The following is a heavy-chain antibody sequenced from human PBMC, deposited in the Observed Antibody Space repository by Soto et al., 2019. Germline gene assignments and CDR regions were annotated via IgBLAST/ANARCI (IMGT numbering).Heavy chain of an antibody. V-gene: IGHV1-69*01. D-gene: IGHD5-12*01. CDR2: IIPIFGTA. CDR1: GGTFSSYA. CDR3: ASAPTMATITGYFDL. Sequence: QVQLVQSGAEVQKPGSSVKVSCKASGGTFSSYAISWVRQAPGQGLEWMGGIIPIFGTANYAQKFQGRVRITADESTSTAYMELSSLRSEDTAVYYCASAPTMATITGYFDLWGRGTLVTVSS. J-gene: IGHJ2*01.